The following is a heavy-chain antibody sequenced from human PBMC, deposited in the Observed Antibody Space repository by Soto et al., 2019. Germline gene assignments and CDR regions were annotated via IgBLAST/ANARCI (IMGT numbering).Heavy chain of an antibody. CDR3: AKDRGTMIVVVAYYFDY. CDR1: GFTFSSYG. CDR2: ISYDGSNK. D-gene: IGHD3-22*01. J-gene: IGHJ4*02. V-gene: IGHV3-30*18. Sequence: QVQLVESGGGVVQPGRSLRLSCAASGFTFSSYGMHWVRQAPGKGLEWVAVISYDGSNKYYADSVKGRFTISRDNSKNTLYLQMNSLRAEDTAVYYCAKDRGTMIVVVAYYFDYWGQGTLVTVSS.